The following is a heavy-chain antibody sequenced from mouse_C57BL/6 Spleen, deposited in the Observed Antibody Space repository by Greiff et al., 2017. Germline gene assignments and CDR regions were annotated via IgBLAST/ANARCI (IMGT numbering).Heavy chain of an antibody. D-gene: IGHD2-3*01. CDR1: GFSLSTSGMG. J-gene: IGHJ1*03. CDR3: ARRAGGWLLPYFDV. CDR2: TYCDDDE. Sequence: QVTLKVSGPGILQSSQTLSLSCSFSGFSLSTSGMGVSWLRHPSGKGLEWLAHTYCDDDERYNPSLKSRLTISKDASRNQVFRMITSVYTADTATYCCARRAGGWLLPYFDVWGTGTTVTVSS. V-gene: IGHV8-12*01.